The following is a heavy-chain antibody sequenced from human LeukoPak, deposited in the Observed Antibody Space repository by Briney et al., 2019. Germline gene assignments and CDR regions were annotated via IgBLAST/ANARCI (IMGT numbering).Heavy chain of an antibody. J-gene: IGHJ5*02. CDR2: ISNSGSA. CDR1: GDSISSGDYH. CDR3: AREVHYDFWSGFRGWFDP. D-gene: IGHD3-3*01. V-gene: IGHV4-30-4*01. Sequence: SETLSLTCTVSGDSISSGDYHWSWIRQPPGKGQEWIGYISNSGSAYYNPSLKSRVTMSVDTSKNQFSLKLSSVTAADTAVYYCAREVHYDFWSGFRGWFDPWGQGTLVTVSS.